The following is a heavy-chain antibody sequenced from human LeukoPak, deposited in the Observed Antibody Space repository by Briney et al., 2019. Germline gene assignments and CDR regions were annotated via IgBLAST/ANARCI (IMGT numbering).Heavy chain of an antibody. CDR1: GYTFTGYY. Sequence: ASVKVSCKASGYTFTGYYMHWVRQAPGQGLEWLGWINPNSGGTNYAQKFQGRVTMTRDTSISTAYMELSRLRSDDTAVYYCARPYDSSGYFVKWGQGTLVTVSS. V-gene: IGHV1-2*02. J-gene: IGHJ4*02. CDR2: INPNSGGT. D-gene: IGHD3-22*01. CDR3: ARPYDSSGYFVK.